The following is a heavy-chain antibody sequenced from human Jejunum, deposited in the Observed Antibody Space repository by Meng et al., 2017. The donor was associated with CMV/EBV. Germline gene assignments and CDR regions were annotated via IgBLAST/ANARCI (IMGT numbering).Heavy chain of an antibody. CDR3: ASDWGDVRGGFDF. CDR2: TYYRSKYYN. Sequence: QGPLQQSGPGLVKASQTLSLTCASYGDSVSSNSAAWNWIRKSPPRGLGWLGRTYYRSKYYNDYALSVKRRITINPYTFNTQFCLQLNPVTPEDTDIYYGASDWGDVRGGFDFWGQGTLVTVSS. D-gene: IGHD3-10*02. CDR1: GDSVSSNSAA. J-gene: IGHJ4*02. V-gene: IGHV6-1*01.